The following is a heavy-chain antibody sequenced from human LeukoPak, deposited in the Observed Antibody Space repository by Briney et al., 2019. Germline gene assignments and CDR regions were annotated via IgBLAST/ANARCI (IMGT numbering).Heavy chain of an antibody. CDR1: GGSISSGGYH. V-gene: IGHV4-31*03. D-gene: IGHD5-18*01. CDR3: ARDMNGYSYIDY. CDR2: IYYSGST. Sequence: SETLSLTCTVSGGSISSGGYHWSWIRQHPGKGLEWIGYIYYSGSTYYNPSLKSRITISIDTSKNQFSLKLSSVTAADTAVYYCARDMNGYSYIDYWGQGTLVTVSS. J-gene: IGHJ4*02.